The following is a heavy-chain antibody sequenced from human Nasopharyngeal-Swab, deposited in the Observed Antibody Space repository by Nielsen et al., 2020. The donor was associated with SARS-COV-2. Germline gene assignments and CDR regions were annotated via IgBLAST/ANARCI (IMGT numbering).Heavy chain of an antibody. Sequence: GGSLRLSCAASGFTFSSYAVHWVRQAPGKGLEWVAVISYDGSNKYYADSVKGRFTISRDNSKNTLYLQMNSLRAEDTAVYYCANWFDPWGQGTLVTVSS. J-gene: IGHJ5*02. V-gene: IGHV3-30-3*01. CDR2: ISYDGSNK. CDR3: ANWFDP. CDR1: GFTFSSYA.